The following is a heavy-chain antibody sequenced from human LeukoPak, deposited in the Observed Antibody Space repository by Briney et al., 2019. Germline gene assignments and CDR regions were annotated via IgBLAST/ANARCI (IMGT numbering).Heavy chain of an antibody. J-gene: IGHJ4*02. V-gene: IGHV3-7*03. CDR2: INEGGNEK. CDR1: GFTFSNYW. D-gene: IGHD3-10*01. Sequence: GGSLRLSCAASGFTFSNYWMSWVRQVPGKGLEWVVNINEGGNEKNYVDSVKGRFTVSRDNAQNSLYLQMNNLRAEDTAVYFCANSRGYGSGNLWGQGTLVTVSS. CDR3: ANSRGYGSGNL.